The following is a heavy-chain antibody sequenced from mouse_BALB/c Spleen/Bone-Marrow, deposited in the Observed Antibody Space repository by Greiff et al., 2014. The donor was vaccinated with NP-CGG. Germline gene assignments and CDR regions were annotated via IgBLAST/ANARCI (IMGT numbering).Heavy chain of an antibody. V-gene: IGHV1-87*01. J-gene: IGHJ1*01. CDR3: ARSRGWYFDV. CDR2: IYPGDGDT. Sequence: VKLSCKASGYTFTSYWMQWIKQRPGQGLDWIGAIYPGDGDTTYTQKFKGKANLTADKSSRTAFMHLSSLASADSAVYYCARSRGWYFDVGGAETSVTVSP. CDR1: GYTFTSYW.